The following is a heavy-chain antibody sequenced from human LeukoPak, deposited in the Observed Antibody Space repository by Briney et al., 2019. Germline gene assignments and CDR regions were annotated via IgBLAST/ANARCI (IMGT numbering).Heavy chain of an antibody. J-gene: IGHJ5*02. D-gene: IGHD5-18*01. CDR1: GGSFSAYY. V-gene: IGHV4-34*01. CDR2: INHGGTT. Sequence: PSETLSLTCAVYGGSFSAYYWNWLRQPPGKGLEWIGQINHGGTTNYNPSLKSRVTISVDTSKNQMSLRMSSVTAADTAVYYCARVDTAMSAFDPWGQGTLVTVSS. CDR3: ARVDTAMSAFDP.